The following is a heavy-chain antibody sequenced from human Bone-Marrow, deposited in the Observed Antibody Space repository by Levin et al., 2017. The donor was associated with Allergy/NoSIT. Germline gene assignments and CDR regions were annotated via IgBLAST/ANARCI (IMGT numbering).Heavy chain of an antibody. J-gene: IGHJ4*02. CDR2: ISGSGTIT. V-gene: IGHV3-23*01. D-gene: IGHD6-19*01. CDR3: AKEGLAVAGYYFDS. CDR1: GFTFSSYA. Sequence: GGSLRLSCAASGFTFSSYAMSWVRQAPGKGLEWVSSISGSGTITHYAESVKGRFTISRDISKNMLHLQMNSLRAEDTAIYFCAKEGLAVAGYYFDSWGQGTLVTVTS.